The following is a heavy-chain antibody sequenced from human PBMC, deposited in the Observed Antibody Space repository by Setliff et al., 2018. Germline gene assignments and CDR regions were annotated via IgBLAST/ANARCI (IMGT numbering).Heavy chain of an antibody. V-gene: IGHV5-51*01. D-gene: IGHD5-12*01. J-gene: IGHJ5*02. CDR1: GYSFTSHW. CDR2: IYPRDSDT. Sequence: PGESLKISCKGSGYSFTSHWIGWVRQMPGKGLELMGIIYPRDSDTRYSPSFQGQVTISADKSITTAYLQWSRLKVSDSCIYYCARGRRDGYKAGFDPWGQGTLVTVSS. CDR3: ARGRRDGYKAGFDP.